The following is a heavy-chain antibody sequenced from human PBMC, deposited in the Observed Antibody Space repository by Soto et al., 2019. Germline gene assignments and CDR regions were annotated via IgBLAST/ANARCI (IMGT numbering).Heavy chain of an antibody. Sequence: QVQLVQSGAEVKKPGSSVKVSCKASGGTFSSYAISWVRQAPGQVLEWMGGIIPIFGTANYAQKFQGRVTITADESTSTDYMELSSLRYEDTAVYYCARTSSSLHLTGSFDYWGQGTLVTVSS. CDR3: ARTSSSLHLTGSFDY. J-gene: IGHJ4*02. CDR2: IIPIFGTA. V-gene: IGHV1-69*01. D-gene: IGHD6-13*01. CDR1: GGTFSSYA.